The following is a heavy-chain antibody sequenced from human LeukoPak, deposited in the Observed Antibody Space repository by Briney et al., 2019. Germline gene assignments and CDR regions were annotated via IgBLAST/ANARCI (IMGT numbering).Heavy chain of an antibody. CDR3: ARGPGDCSSTSCYGNWFDP. Sequence: SETLSLTCAVYGGSFSGYYWTWIRQPPGKGLEWIGEINHSGSTNYNPSLKSRVTISVDRSKNQFSLKLSSVTAADTAVYYCARGPGDCSSTSCYGNWFDPWGQGTLVTVSS. D-gene: IGHD2-2*01. J-gene: IGHJ5*02. CDR1: GGSFSGYY. CDR2: INHSGST. V-gene: IGHV4-34*01.